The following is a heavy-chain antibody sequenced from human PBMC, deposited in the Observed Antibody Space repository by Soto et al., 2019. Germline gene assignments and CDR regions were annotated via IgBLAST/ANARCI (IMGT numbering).Heavy chain of an antibody. J-gene: IGHJ5*02. D-gene: IGHD3-10*01. CDR3: AKNLRPGLVVPTKSGFDP. CDR2: TSIGGNT. Sequence: GGSLRLSCEASGFPFNTYAMTWFRQLPGMGLEWVSTTSIGGNTDFAESVRGRFSVSRDNSKNTLYLQMTNLRAEDAAIYFCAKNLRPGLVVPTKSGFDPWGQGTRVTVSS. V-gene: IGHV3-23*01. CDR1: GFPFNTYA.